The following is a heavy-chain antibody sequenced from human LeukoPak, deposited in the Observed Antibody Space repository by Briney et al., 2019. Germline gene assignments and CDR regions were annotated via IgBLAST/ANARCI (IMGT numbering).Heavy chain of an antibody. J-gene: IGHJ2*01. D-gene: IGHD3-9*01. V-gene: IGHV3-23*01. CDR3: ARRLRYFVWYFDL. CDR2: ISGSGGST. CDR1: GFTFSSYG. Sequence: TGGSLRLSCAASGFTFSSYGMSWVRQAPGKGLEWVSAISGSGGSTYYADSVKGRFTISRDNSKNTLYLQMNSLRAEDTAVYYCARRLRYFVWYFDLWGRGTLVTVSS.